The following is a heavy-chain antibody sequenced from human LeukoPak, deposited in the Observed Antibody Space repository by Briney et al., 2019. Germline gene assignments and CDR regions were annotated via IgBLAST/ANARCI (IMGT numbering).Heavy chain of an antibody. CDR1: GYTFTAYY. D-gene: IGHD4-23*01. Sequence: WASVKVSCKASGYTFTAYYMHWVRQAPGQGLEWMGWINPKSGGTKYVQKFQGRVILTSDTSISTVYMEVSRLRTDDTAVYYCARVRYDYGGKDFDYWGQGTQVTVSS. J-gene: IGHJ4*02. CDR2: INPKSGGT. CDR3: ARVRYDYGGKDFDY. V-gene: IGHV1-2*02.